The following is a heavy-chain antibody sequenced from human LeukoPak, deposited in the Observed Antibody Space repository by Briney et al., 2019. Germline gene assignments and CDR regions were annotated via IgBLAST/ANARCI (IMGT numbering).Heavy chain of an antibody. Sequence: PGGSLRLSCAASGFTFNAYAMHWVRQAPGKGLEWVAVVANDGRDKQYADSMKGGFTISRDNSENTLYLQMNTLRAEDTAVYYCARDRNSPAKYYFDYWGQGTLVTVSS. J-gene: IGHJ4*02. V-gene: IGHV3-30*01. CDR1: GFTFNAYA. CDR3: ARDRNSPAKYYFDY. D-gene: IGHD1-14*01. CDR2: VANDGRDK.